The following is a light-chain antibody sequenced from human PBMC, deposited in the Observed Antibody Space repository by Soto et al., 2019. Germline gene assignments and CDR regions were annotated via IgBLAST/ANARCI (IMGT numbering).Light chain of an antibody. V-gene: IGLV1-44*01. CDR3: AAWDDSLNGYV. J-gene: IGLJ1*01. CDR1: TSQNGNSLINWSSNIGSNT. CDR2: SDN. Sequence: QAVLTQPPPAAGAPRQRVTISCSGGTSQNGNSLINWSSNIGSNTVNWYQQLPGTAPKLLIYSDNQRPSGVPDRFSGSKSGTSASLAISGLQSEDEADYYCAAWDDSLNGYVFGTGTKVTVL.